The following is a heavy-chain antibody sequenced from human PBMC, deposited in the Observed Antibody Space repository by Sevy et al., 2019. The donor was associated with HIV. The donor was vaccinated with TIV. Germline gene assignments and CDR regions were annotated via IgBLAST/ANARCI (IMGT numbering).Heavy chain of an antibody. CDR3: AREGIGWGWFDP. J-gene: IGHJ5*02. V-gene: IGHV3-48*03. CDR1: GFTFSSYE. CDR2: ISSSGSTI. Sequence: GGSLRLSCAASGFTFSSYELNWVRQAPGKGLEWVSYISSSGSTIYYADSVKGRFTISRDNAKNSLYLQMNSLRAEDTAVYYCAREGIGWGWFDPWGQGTLVTVSS. D-gene: IGHD6-19*01.